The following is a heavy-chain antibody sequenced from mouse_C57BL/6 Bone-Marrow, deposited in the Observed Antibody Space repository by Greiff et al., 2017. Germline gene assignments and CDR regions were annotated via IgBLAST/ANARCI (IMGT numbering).Heavy chain of an antibody. Sequence: VQLQQSGAELARPGASVKMSCKASGYTFTSYTMHWVKQRPGQGLEWIGYINPSSGYTKYNQKFKDKATLTADKSSSTAYMQLSSLTSEDSAVYYCARGGGWLLHFDYWGQGTTLTVSS. D-gene: IGHD2-3*01. CDR3: ARGGGWLLHFDY. J-gene: IGHJ2*01. V-gene: IGHV1-4*01. CDR2: INPSSGYT. CDR1: GYTFTSYT.